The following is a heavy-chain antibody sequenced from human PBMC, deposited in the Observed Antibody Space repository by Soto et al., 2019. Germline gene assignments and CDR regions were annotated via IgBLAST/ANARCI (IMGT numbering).Heavy chain of an antibody. J-gene: IGHJ4*02. CDR2: ISYDGSNK. CDR3: AKGGREVRGVILED. CDR1: GFTFSSYG. Sequence: QVQLVESGGGVVQPGRSLRLSCAASGFTFSSYGMHWVRQAPGKGLEWVAVISYDGSNKYYADSVKGRFTISRDNSKNTLYLQMNSLSAEDTAVYYCAKGGREVRGVILEDWVQGTLVTVSS. D-gene: IGHD3-10*01. V-gene: IGHV3-30*18.